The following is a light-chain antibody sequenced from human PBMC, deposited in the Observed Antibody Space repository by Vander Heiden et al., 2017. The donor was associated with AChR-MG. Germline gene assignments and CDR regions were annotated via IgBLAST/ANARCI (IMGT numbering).Light chain of an antibody. Sequence: QSALTQPRPVSGSPGQSVTISCTGTSSDVGGYNFVSWYQQHPGKAPNLMIYDVTKRPSGVPDRFSGSKSGNTASLTISGLQADDESDYYCCSYAGGPVVFGGGTKLTVL. CDR3: CSYAGGPVV. CDR2: DVT. CDR1: SSDVGGYNF. J-gene: IGLJ2*01. V-gene: IGLV2-11*01.